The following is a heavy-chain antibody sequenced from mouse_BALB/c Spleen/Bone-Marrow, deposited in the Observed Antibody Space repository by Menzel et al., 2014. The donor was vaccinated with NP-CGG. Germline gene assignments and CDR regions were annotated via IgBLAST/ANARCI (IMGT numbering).Heavy chain of an antibody. CDR1: GYTFSSCW. D-gene: IGHD2-4*01. Sequence: QVQLKESGAELMKPGASVKISCKATGYTFSSCWIEWVKQRPGHGLEWIGEILPGSGSTNYNEKFKGKATFTADTSSNTAYMQLSSLTSEDSAVYYCARRGLRRGYYFDYWGQGTTLTVSS. V-gene: IGHV1-9*01. CDR3: ARRGLRRGYYFDY. J-gene: IGHJ2*01. CDR2: ILPGSGST.